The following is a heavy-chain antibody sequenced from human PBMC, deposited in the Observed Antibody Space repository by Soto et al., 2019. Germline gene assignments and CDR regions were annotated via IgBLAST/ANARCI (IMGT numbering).Heavy chain of an antibody. CDR2: ISYDGSNK. D-gene: IGHD2-15*01. V-gene: IGHV3-30*18. Sequence: GGSLRLSCAASGFTFSSYGMHWVRQAPGKGLEWVAVISYDGSNKYYADSVKGRFTISRDNSKNTLYLQMNSLRAEDTAVYYCAKDRVGCSGGSCYSGRYYYYYGMDVWGQGTTVTVSS. J-gene: IGHJ6*02. CDR1: GFTFSSYG. CDR3: AKDRVGCSGGSCYSGRYYYYYGMDV.